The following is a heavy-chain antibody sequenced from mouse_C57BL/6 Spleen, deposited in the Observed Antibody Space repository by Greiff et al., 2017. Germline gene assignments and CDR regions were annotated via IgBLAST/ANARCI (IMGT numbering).Heavy chain of an antibody. CDR1: GFTFSSYT. Sequence: EVHLVESGGGLVKPGGSLKLSCAASGFTFSSYTMSWVRQTPETRLEWVATISGGGGNTYYPDSVKGRFTISRDNAKNTLYLQMSSLRSEDTALYYCARRLYFDYWGQGTTLTVSS. J-gene: IGHJ2*01. V-gene: IGHV5-9*01. CDR3: ARRLYFDY. CDR2: ISGGGGNT.